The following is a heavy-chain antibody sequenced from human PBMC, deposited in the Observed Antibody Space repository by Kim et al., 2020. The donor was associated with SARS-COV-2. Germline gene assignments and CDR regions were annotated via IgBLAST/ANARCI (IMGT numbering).Heavy chain of an antibody. J-gene: IGHJ6*02. CDR3: ARVDWIFENASMDV. Sequence: ADSVEGRFTISRDNAKNSLYLQMNSLRAEETAVYYCARVDWIFENASMDVWGQGATVTVSS. V-gene: IGHV3-48*03. D-gene: IGHD3-3*01.